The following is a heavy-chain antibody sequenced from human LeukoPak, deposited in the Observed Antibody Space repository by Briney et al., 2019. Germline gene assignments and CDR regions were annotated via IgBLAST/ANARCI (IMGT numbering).Heavy chain of an antibody. Sequence: GGSLRLSCAASGFTFSGSAMHWVRQASGKGLEWVGRIRSKANSYARAYAASVKGRFTISRDDSKNTAYLQMNSLKTEDTAVYYCTRHPEMASRGYFDYWGQGTLVTVSS. CDR2: IRSKANSYAR. CDR3: TRHPEMASRGYFDY. D-gene: IGHD5-24*01. CDR1: GFTFSGSA. J-gene: IGHJ4*02. V-gene: IGHV3-73*01.